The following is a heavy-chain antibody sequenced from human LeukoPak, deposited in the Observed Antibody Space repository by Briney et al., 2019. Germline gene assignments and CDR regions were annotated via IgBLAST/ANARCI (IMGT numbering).Heavy chain of an antibody. V-gene: IGHV3-23*01. CDR2: ISGSGGST. Sequence: PGGSLRLSCAASGFTFSSYAMSWVRQAPGKGLEWVSAISGSGGSTYFADSVKGRLTISRANSKNTLYLQMNSLRAEDTAVYYCAKDVAAADYYYYGMDVWGQGTTVTVSS. CDR1: GFTFSSYA. D-gene: IGHD6-13*01. J-gene: IGHJ6*02. CDR3: AKDVAAADYYYYGMDV.